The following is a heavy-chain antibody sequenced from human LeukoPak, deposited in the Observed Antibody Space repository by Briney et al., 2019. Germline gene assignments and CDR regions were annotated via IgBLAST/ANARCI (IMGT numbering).Heavy chain of an antibody. Sequence: GGSLRLSCAASGFTFSSYSMNWVRQAPGKGLEWVSSISSSSSYIYYADSVKGRFTISRDNAKNSLYLQMNSLRAEDTAVYYCAGPYCSSTSCYKGHMDYDFWSGPWDYYYYMDVWGKGTTVTVSS. CDR3: AGPYCSSTSCYKGHMDYDFWSGPWDYYYYMDV. D-gene: IGHD2-2*01. CDR2: ISSSSSYI. CDR1: GFTFSSYS. V-gene: IGHV3-21*01. J-gene: IGHJ6*03.